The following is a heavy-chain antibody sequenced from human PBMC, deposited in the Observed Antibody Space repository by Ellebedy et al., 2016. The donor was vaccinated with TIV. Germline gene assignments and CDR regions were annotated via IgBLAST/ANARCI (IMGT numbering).Heavy chain of an antibody. CDR2: ISRSSSYI. J-gene: IGHJ6*02. D-gene: IGHD4-11*01. CDR3: ARDLDYSNYFYYYGMDV. V-gene: IGHV3-21*01. CDR1: GFTFSTYS. Sequence: PGGSLRLSCAASGFTFSTYSMSWVRQAPGRGLEWVSSISRSSSYIYYTDSVKGRFTISRDNARKSLYLQMNTLRAEDTAVYYCARDLDYSNYFYYYGMDVWGQGITVTVSS.